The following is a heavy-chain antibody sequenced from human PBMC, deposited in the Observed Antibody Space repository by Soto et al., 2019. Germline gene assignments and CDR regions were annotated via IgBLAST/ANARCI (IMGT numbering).Heavy chain of an antibody. D-gene: IGHD6-19*01. CDR1: GFTFGDYA. J-gene: IGHJ5*02. CDR3: TRAPGIAVGVRWFDH. CDR2: IRSKAYGGTT. Sequence: PGGSLRLSCTASGFTFGDYAMSWFRQAPGKGLEWVGFIRSKAYGGTTEYAASVKGRFTISRDDSKSIAYLQMNSLKTEDTAVYYCTRAPGIAVGVRWFDHWGQGTLVTVSS. V-gene: IGHV3-49*03.